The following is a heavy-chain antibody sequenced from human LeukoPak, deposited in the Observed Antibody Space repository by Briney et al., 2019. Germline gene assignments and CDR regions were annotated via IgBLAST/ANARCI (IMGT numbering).Heavy chain of an antibody. CDR1: GGSISSYY. V-gene: IGHV4-59*01. CDR2: IYYSGRT. CDR3: ASHYDFWSGPFDY. Sequence: SETLSLTCTVSGGSISSYYWSWIRQPPGKGLEWVGYIYYSGRTNYNPSLKSRVTISVDTSKNQFSLKLSSVTAADTAVYYCASHYDFWSGPFDYWGQGTLVTVSS. D-gene: IGHD3-3*01. J-gene: IGHJ4*02.